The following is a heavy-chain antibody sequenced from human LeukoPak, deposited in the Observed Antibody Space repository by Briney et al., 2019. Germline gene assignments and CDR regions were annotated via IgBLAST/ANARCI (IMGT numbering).Heavy chain of an antibody. CDR3: ARDGDYYDSSGYDP. Sequence: GGSLRLSCAASGFTFSSYWMSWVRQAPGKGLEWVANIKQDGSEKYYVDSVKGRLTISRDNAKNSLYLQMNSLRAEDTAVYYCARDGDYYDSSGYDPWGQGTLVTVSS. CDR1: GFTFSSYW. J-gene: IGHJ5*02. V-gene: IGHV3-7*01. CDR2: IKQDGSEK. D-gene: IGHD3-22*01.